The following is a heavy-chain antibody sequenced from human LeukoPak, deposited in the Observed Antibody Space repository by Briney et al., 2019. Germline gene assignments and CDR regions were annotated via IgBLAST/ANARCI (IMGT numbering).Heavy chain of an antibody. Sequence: SETLSLTCTVSGGSISSSSYYWGWIRQPPGKGLEWIGSIYYSGSTYYNPSLKSRVTISVNTSKNQFSLKLSSVTAADTAVYYCAPTVTTGYYYYMDVWGKGTTVTVSS. CDR1: GGSISSSSYY. V-gene: IGHV4-39*01. CDR2: IYYSGST. D-gene: IGHD4-17*01. CDR3: APTVTTGYYYYMDV. J-gene: IGHJ6*03.